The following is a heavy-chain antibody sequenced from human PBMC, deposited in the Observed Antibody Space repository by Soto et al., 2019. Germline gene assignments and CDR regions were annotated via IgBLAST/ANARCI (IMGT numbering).Heavy chain of an antibody. Sequence: SETLSLTCAVSGGSISSGDFSWNWIRQPPGKGLEYIGYIYYGGSTYYHPSLQSRVTMSVDRSRNQFSLKLNSVTAADTAVYYCARVRREYDNSGPVDYWGQGTLVTVSS. D-gene: IGHD3-22*01. CDR3: ARVRREYDNSGPVDY. J-gene: IGHJ4*02. V-gene: IGHV4-30-2*01. CDR2: IYYGGST. CDR1: GGSISSGDFS.